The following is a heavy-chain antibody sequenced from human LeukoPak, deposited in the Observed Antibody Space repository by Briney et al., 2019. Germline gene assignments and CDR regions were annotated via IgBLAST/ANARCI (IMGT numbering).Heavy chain of an antibody. CDR1: GFTFSSYS. J-gene: IGHJ3*02. D-gene: IGHD2-21*02. CDR3: ARDRGVVVTTGDAFDI. CDR2: ISSSSSYI. Sequence: GGSLRLSCAASGFTFSSYSMNWVRQAPGKGLEWVSSISSSSSYIYYADSVKGRFTISRDNAKNSLYLQMNSLRAEDTAVYYCARDRGVVVTTGDAFDIWGQGTMVTVSS. V-gene: IGHV3-21*01.